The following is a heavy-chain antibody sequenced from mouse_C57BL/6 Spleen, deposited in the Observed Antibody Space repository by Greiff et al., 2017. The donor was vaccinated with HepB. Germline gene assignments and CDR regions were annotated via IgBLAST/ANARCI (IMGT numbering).Heavy chain of an antibody. V-gene: IGHV3-6*01. CDR2: ISYDGSN. Sequence: EVQLQQSGPGLVKPSQSLSLTCSVTGYSITSGYYWNWIRQFPGNKLEWMGYISYDGSNNYNPSLKNRISITRDTSKNQFFLKLNSVTTEDTATYYCAREDVFSWFAYWGQGTLVTVSA. J-gene: IGHJ3*01. CDR1: GYSITSGYY. CDR3: AREDVFSWFAY.